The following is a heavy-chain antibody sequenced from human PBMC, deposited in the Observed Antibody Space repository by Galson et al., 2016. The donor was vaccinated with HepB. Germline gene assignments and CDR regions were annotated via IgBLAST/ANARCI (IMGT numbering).Heavy chain of an antibody. D-gene: IGHD6-19*01. J-gene: IGHJ2*01. CDR1: GFTFSRYD. Sequence: LRLSCAASGFTFSRYDMHWVRQATGKGLEWVSSIATTGDTYYAGSVKGRFTISRENAKNSLYLQMNSLRAGDTAVYYCARAGYSSGWSNWYFDLWGRGTLVTVSS. CDR3: ARAGYSSGWSNWYFDL. V-gene: IGHV3-13*04. CDR2: IATTGDT.